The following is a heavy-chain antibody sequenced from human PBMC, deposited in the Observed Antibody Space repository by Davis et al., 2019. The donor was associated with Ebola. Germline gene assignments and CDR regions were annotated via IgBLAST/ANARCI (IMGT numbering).Heavy chain of an antibody. V-gene: IGHV3-48*02. J-gene: IGHJ4*02. CDR1: GFSFSRYD. CDR3: ARSLGDIVLVPAALVPDY. Sequence: GGSRRLSCVASGFSFSRYDMNWVRQAPGKGLEWVSYISTGRTTLKYADSVKGRFTISRDNAKNSLYLQMNSLRDEDTAVYFCARSLGDIVLVPAALVPDYWGQGTLVTVSS. CDR2: ISTGRTTL. D-gene: IGHD2-2*01.